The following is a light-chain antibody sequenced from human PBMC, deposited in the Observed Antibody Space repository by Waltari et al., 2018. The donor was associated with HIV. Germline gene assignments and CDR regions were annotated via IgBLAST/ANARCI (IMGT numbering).Light chain of an antibody. V-gene: IGLV1-51*01. Sequence: QPVFTQPPSASAAPGQKVPISCSGSSPNIGNTSVTWYQQLPGTAPKLLIYDNNKRPSGIPDRFSGSKSGTSATLGITGLQTGDEADYYCGTWDSSLSAVVFGGGTKLTVL. CDR3: GTWDSSLSAVV. J-gene: IGLJ2*01. CDR1: SPNIGNTS. CDR2: DNN.